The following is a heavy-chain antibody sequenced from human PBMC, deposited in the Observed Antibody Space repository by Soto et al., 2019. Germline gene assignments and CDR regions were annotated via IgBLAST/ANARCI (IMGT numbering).Heavy chain of an antibody. V-gene: IGHV4-31*03. CDR3: ARAQTIFGIITVFDY. CDR2: IYYSGST. CDR1: GGSINSGVYY. J-gene: IGHJ4*02. D-gene: IGHD3-3*01. Sequence: SETLSLTCTVSGGSINSGVYYWSWIRHHPGKGLEWIGYIYYSGSTYYNPSLKSRVTISIDTSKNQFSLTLSSVTAADTAVYYCARAQTIFGIITVFDYWGQGTLVTVSS.